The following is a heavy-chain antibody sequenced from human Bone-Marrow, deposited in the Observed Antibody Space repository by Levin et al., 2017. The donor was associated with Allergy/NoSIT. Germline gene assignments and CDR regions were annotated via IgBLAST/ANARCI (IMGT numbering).Heavy chain of an antibody. CDR3: ARDHGDSSDAFAI. Sequence: MAGGSLRLSCSVSGGSVRSQNYYWSWIRQPPGKPLEWIGYVSYSGTTTYSPSLESRVTISLGTSENQFSLRLTSLTAADTAVYYCARDHGDSSDAFAIWGQGTMVTVSS. CDR1: GGSVRSQNYY. J-gene: IGHJ3*02. V-gene: IGHV4-61*01. CDR2: VSYSGTT. D-gene: IGHD4-17*01.